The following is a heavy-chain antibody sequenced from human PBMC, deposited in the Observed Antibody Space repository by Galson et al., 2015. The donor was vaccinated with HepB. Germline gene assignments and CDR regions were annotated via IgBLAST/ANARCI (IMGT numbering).Heavy chain of an antibody. D-gene: IGHD1-26*01. J-gene: IGHJ4*02. CDR2: MNPNSGNT. CDR1: GYTFTSYD. V-gene: IGHV1-8*01. CDR3: ARQGVGADYFDY. Sequence: SVKVSCKASGYTFTSYDINWVRQATGQGLEWMGWMNPNSGNTGYAQKFQGRVTMTRNTSISTAYMELSSLRSEDTAMYYCARQGVGADYFDYWGQGTLVTVSS.